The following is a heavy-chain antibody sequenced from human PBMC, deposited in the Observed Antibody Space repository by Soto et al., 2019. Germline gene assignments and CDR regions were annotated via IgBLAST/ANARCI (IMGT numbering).Heavy chain of an antibody. D-gene: IGHD3-10*02. CDR3: ARRGDGRGFPYYYGMDV. Sequence: SETLSLTCTVSGDSIGSYYWSWVGQRPGKGLEWIGYIYYSGSTNYNPSLKSRVTISVDTPKNQFSLKLSSVTAAEAAVYCCARRGDGRGFPYYYGMDVWGQGTTVSVCS. CDR1: GDSIGSYY. V-gene: IGHV4-59*13. CDR2: IYYSGST. J-gene: IGHJ6*01.